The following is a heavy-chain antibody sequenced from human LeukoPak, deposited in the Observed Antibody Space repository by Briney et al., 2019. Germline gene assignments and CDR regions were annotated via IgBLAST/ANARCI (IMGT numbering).Heavy chain of an antibody. V-gene: IGHV5-51*01. CDR2: FYPGDSDT. CDR3: ARACGDLLFMDV. Sequence: GESLKISCKASGYSFTTYWIGWVRQTPGKGLEWMGTFYPGDSDTRYNPSFQGQVTVSADKSVTTAYLQWSSLKASDTAMYYCARACGDLLFMDVWGQGTTVTVSS. CDR1: GYSFTTYW. D-gene: IGHD2-21*02. J-gene: IGHJ6*02.